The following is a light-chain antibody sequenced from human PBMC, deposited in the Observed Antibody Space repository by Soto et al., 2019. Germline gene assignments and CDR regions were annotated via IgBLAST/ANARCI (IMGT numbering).Light chain of an antibody. Sequence: EIVLTQSQGTLSLSPVARASLSCRASQSVSDNLAWYQQKPGQGPRLLVYRASTRTLGIPARFSGSESGTEFTLTISSLQSEDFAVYYCQQYNSWPITFGQGTRLEVK. CDR2: RAS. CDR3: QQYNSWPIT. J-gene: IGKJ5*01. V-gene: IGKV3-15*01. CDR1: QSVSDN.